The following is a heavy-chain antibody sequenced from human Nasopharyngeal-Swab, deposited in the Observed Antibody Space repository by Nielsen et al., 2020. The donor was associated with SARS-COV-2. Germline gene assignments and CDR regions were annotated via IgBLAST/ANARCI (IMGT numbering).Heavy chain of an antibody. D-gene: IGHD3-3*01. J-gene: IGHJ4*02. CDR3: ARGVLRFLLAPSDY. Sequence: SETLSLTCTVSGGSISSSNNFWGWIRQPPEKGLEWIGSIYYSGSAYYNPSLKSRVTISVDTSKNQFSLKLNSVTAADTAVYYCARGVLRFLLAPSDYWGQGTLVTVSS. V-gene: IGHV4-39*07. CDR1: GGSISSSNNF. CDR2: IYYSGSA.